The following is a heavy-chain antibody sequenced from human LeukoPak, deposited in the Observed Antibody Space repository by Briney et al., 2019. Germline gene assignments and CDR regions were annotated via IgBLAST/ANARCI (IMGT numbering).Heavy chain of an antibody. CDR1: GFTFSSYW. J-gene: IGHJ3*02. CDR3: ARERRVLLWFGELLWGAFDI. CDR2: IKQDGSEK. V-gene: IGHV3-7*01. D-gene: IGHD3-10*01. Sequence: GGSLRLSCAASGFTFSSYWMSWVRQAPGKGLEWVANIKQDGSEKYYVDSVKGRFTISRDNAKNSLYLQMNSLRAEDTAVYYCARERRVLLWFGELLWGAFDIWGQGTMVTVSP.